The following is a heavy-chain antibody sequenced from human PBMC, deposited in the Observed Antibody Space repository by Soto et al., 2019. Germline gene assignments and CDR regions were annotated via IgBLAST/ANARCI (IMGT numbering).Heavy chain of an antibody. J-gene: IGHJ6*02. D-gene: IGHD5-18*01. CDR3: ARDGYSYGYNYYYGMDV. V-gene: IGHV4-59*01. Sequence: PSETLSLTCTVSGGSISSYYWSWIRQPPGKGLEWIGYIYYSGSTNYNPSLKSRVTISVDTSKNQFSLKLSSVTAADTAVYYCARDGYSYGYNYYYGMDVWGQGTTVTVS. CDR2: IYYSGST. CDR1: GGSISSYY.